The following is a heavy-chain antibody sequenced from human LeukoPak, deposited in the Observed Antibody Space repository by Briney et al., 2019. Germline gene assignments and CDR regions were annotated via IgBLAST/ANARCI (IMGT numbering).Heavy chain of an antibody. J-gene: IGHJ4*02. D-gene: IGHD6-13*01. CDR3: ARRGDSSSWPYFDY. CDR1: GVSISSADYY. CDR2: IYYSGST. Sequence: SETLSLTCTVSGVSISSADYYWSWIRQPPGKGLEWIGYIYYSGSTNYNPPLKSRVTISVDTSKNQFSLKLSSVTAADTAVYYCARRGDSSSWPYFDYWGQGTLVTVSS. V-gene: IGHV4-61*08.